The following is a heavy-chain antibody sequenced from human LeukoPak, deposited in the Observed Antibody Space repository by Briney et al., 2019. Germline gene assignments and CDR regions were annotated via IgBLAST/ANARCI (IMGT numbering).Heavy chain of an antibody. D-gene: IGHD6-13*01. CDR1: GGTFSSYA. CDR2: IIPILGIA. Sequence: SVRVSCKASGGTFSSYANSWVRQAPGQGLEWMGRIIPILGIANYAQKFQGRVTITADKSTSTAYMELSSLRSEDTAVYYCARASDGLIAAAGTKGYDYWGQGTLVTVSS. CDR3: ARASDGLIAAAGTKGYDY. J-gene: IGHJ4*02. V-gene: IGHV1-69*04.